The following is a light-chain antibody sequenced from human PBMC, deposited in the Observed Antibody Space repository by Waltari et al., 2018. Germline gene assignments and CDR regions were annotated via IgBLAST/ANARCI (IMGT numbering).Light chain of an antibody. CDR2: NAS. CDR1: QSISSW. CDR3: QQYNSYPYT. Sequence: DIPITQSPSTLSASVVDRVTITCRASQSISSWLALYQQKPGKAPKLLIYNASILESGVPSRLSGSGSGTEFTLTISSLQPDDFATYYCQQYNSYPYTFGQGTKLEIK. V-gene: IGKV1-5*03. J-gene: IGKJ2*01.